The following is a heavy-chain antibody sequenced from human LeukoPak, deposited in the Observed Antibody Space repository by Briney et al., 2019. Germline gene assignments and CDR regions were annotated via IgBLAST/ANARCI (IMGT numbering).Heavy chain of an antibody. Sequence: GGSLRLSCAASGFTFSTYDMNWVRQAPGKGVEWGSSISSSGNYIYYADSVKGRFTISRDNAKNSLYLQMNSLRAEDTAVYYCARDPYCSGGSCYSSGWFDYWGQGTLVTVSS. V-gene: IGHV3-21*01. CDR1: GFTFSTYD. CDR2: ISSSGNYI. CDR3: ARDPYCSGGSCYSSGWFDY. J-gene: IGHJ4*02. D-gene: IGHD2-15*01.